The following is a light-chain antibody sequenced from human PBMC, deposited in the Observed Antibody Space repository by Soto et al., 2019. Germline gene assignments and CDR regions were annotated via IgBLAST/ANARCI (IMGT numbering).Light chain of an antibody. CDR2: GAS. J-gene: IGKJ1*01. CDR3: QQYDSSPRT. V-gene: IGKV3-20*01. Sequence: EVVMTQSPGTLSLSPGERVTLSCRASQSVSSSYLAWYQQKPGQAPRLLISGASSRAADIPDRFSGSGSGTDFTLTINRLEPEDFAVYYCQQYDSSPRTFGQGTKVDIK. CDR1: QSVSSSY.